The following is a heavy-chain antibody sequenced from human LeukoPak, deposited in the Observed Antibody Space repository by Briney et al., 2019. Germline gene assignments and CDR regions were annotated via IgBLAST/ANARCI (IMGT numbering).Heavy chain of an antibody. D-gene: IGHD5-18*01. CDR1: GFTFSNYA. CDR3: AKDMSVDTAMVFDY. CDR2: ISYDGSNK. V-gene: IGHV3-30*04. J-gene: IGHJ4*02. Sequence: PGGSLRLSCVASGFTFSNYAMHWVRQAPGKGLEWVAVISYDGSNKYYADSVKGRFTISRDNSKNTLYLQMNSLRAEDTAVYYCAKDMSVDTAMVFDYWGQGTLVTVSS.